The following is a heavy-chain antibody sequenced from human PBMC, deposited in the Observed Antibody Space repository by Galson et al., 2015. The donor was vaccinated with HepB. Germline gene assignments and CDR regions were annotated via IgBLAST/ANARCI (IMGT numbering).Heavy chain of an antibody. CDR1: GFPLRNHW. Sequence: SLRLSCAASGFPLRNHWMSWVRQAPGKGLEWVASINQDGSTKRYVDSMKGRFTISRDNARNSLHLQVDSLRVADTAVYYCARLLDYRTIYDYWGQGTLVTVSS. V-gene: IGHV3-7*03. J-gene: IGHJ4*02. CDR3: ARLLDYRTIYDY. CDR2: INQDGSTK. D-gene: IGHD1-14*01.